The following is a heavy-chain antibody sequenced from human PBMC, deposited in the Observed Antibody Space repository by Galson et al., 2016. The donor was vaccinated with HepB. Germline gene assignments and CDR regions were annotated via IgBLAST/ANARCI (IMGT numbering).Heavy chain of an antibody. CDR1: GGSISNYY. CDR3: ATMPDS. J-gene: IGHJ4*02. Sequence: SETLSLTCTVSGGSISNYYWNWIRQPPGKGLEWIGGISTSGTTNYNPSLRSRVTISVDTSKTQLSLKLRSVTASDTAMYYCATMPDSWDQGTLVTVSS. D-gene: IGHD2-2*01. V-gene: IGHV4-4*09. CDR2: ISTSGTT.